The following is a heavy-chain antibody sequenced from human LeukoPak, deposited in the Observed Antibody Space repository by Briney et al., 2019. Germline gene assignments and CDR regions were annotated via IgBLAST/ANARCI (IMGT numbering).Heavy chain of an antibody. V-gene: IGHV1-58*02. CDR1: GFTFTCSA. CDR2: IVVGSGNT. D-gene: IGHD4-23*01. Sequence: ASVKVSCKASGFTFTCSAMQWVRQARGQRLEWIGWIVVGSGNTNYAQKFQERVTITRDMSTSTAYMELSSLRSEDTAVYYCAAAETTVVTLDYWGQGTLVTVSS. J-gene: IGHJ4*02. CDR3: AAAETTVVTLDY.